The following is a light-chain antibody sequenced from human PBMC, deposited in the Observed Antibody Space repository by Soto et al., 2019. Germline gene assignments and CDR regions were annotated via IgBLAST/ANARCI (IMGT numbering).Light chain of an antibody. Sequence: QSALTQPPSASGSPGQSVTISCTGPSSDIGAYNYVSWFQQHPGEAPKLIISEVNKRPSGVPNRFSGSKSGNTASLTVSGLQAEDEADYYCTSYGGRDNLIFGGGTKLTVL. CDR1: SSDIGAYNY. J-gene: IGLJ2*01. V-gene: IGLV2-8*01. CDR2: EVN. CDR3: TSYGGRDNLI.